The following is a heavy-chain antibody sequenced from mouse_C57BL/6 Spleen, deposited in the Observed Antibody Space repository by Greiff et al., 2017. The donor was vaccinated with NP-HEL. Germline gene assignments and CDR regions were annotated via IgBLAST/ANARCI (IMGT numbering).Heavy chain of an antibody. CDR3: AEGGYSNYEGGAMDY. D-gene: IGHD2-5*01. CDR1: GYTFTDYN. V-gene: IGHV1-22*01. Sequence: EVQLQQSGPELVKPGASVKMSCKASGYTFTDYNMHWVKQSHGKSLEWIGYINPNNGGTSYNQKFKGKATLTVNKSSSTAYMELRSLTSEDSAVYYCAEGGYSNYEGGAMDYWGQGTSVTVSS. CDR2: INPNNGGT. J-gene: IGHJ4*01.